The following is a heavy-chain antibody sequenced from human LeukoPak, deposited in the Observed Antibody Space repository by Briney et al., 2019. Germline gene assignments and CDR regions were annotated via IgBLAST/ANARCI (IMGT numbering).Heavy chain of an antibody. CDR3: AREGYYGSGSPPSLYFDY. D-gene: IGHD3-10*01. J-gene: IGHJ4*02. CDR2: TSSDLNVE. CDR1: GFTFRNYV. Sequence: GGSLGLSCAASGFTFRNYVIHWVRQAPGKGLEWVAVTSSDLNVELYADSVKGRFTISRDNSRSTLYLQMNSLRPEDTAIYYCAREGYYGSGSPPSLYFDYWGQGTLVTVSS. V-gene: IGHV3-30-3*01.